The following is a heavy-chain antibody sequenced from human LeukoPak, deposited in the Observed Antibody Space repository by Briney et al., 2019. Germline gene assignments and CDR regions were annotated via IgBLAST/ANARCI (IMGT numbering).Heavy chain of an antibody. CDR3: ARIMVRGVISYYYHIDV. D-gene: IGHD3-10*01. Sequence: GGSLRLSCTVSGFTVSSNSMSWVRQAPGKGLEWVSFIYSDNTHYSDSVKGRFTISRDNSKNTLYLQMNSLRAEDTAVYYCARIMVRGVISYYYHIDVWGKGTTVTVSS. CDR1: GFTVSSNS. J-gene: IGHJ6*03. V-gene: IGHV3-53*01. CDR2: IYSDNT.